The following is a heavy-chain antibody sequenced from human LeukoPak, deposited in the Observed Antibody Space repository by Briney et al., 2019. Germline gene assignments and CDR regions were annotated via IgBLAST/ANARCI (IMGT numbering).Heavy chain of an antibody. CDR3: TREDRPFCPFAY. CDR2: ISHDGTT. J-gene: IGHJ4*02. V-gene: IGHV4-4*02. CDR1: GGSIDITNY. D-gene: IGHD3-22*01. Sequence: SETLSLTCGVSGGSIDITNYWSWVRQAPGKGLEWIGEISHDGTTNYNPSLRSRVAMSLDRANNQFSLSLTSVTAANTAVYYCTREDRPFCPFAYWGQGVLVTVSS.